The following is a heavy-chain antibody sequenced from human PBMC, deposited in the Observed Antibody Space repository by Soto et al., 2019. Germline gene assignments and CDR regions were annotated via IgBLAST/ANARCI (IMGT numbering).Heavy chain of an antibody. CDR3: ARGKENSNIFDAFDI. CDR1: GFTFSSYG. CDR2: IWYDGSNK. V-gene: IGHV3-33*01. J-gene: IGHJ3*02. D-gene: IGHD3-22*01. Sequence: QVPLVESGGGVVQPGRSLRLSCAASGFTFSSYGMHWVRQAPGKGLEWVAVIWYDGSNKYYADSVKGRFTISRDNSKNTLYLQMNSLRAEDTAVYYCARGKENSNIFDAFDIWGQGTMVTVSS.